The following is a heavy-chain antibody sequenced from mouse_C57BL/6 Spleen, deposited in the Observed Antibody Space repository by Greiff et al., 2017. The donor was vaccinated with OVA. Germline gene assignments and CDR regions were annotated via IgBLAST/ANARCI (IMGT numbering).Heavy chain of an antibody. D-gene: IGHD4-1*01. CDR3: AKNKDWDGAMDY. Sequence: VQLQESGPGLVQPSQSLSITCTVSGFSLTSYGVHWVRQSPGKGLEWLGVIWRGGSTDYNAAFMSRLSITKDNSKSQVFFKMNSLQADDTAIYYCAKNKDWDGAMDYWGQGTSVTVSS. CDR1: GFSLTSYG. CDR2: IWRGGST. J-gene: IGHJ4*01. V-gene: IGHV2-5*01.